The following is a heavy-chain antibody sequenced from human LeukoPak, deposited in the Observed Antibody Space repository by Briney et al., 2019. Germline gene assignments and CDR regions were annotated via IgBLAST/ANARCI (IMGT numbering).Heavy chain of an antibody. D-gene: IGHD3-10*01. CDR3: ARLLLSFGIPDY. Sequence: GGSLRLSCAASGFTFSSYEMNWVRQAPGKGLEWVSYISSSGSTIYYADSVKGRFTISRDNAKNSLYLQMNSLRAEDTAVYYCARLLLSFGIPDYWGQGTLVTVSS. CDR1: GFTFSSYE. V-gene: IGHV3-48*03. J-gene: IGHJ4*02. CDR2: ISSSGSTI.